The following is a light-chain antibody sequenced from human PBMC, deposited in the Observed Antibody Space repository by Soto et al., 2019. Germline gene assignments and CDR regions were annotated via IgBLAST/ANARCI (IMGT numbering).Light chain of an antibody. J-gene: IGLJ2*01. CDR3: AAWGDSLNGPV. V-gene: IGLV1-44*01. CDR1: SSNIGRNT. Sequence: QSVLTQPPSASGTPGQRVTISCSGSSSNIGRNTVNWYQQLPGTAPKLLIYSNNQRPSGVPDRFSGSKSGTSASLAISGLQSEDEADYYCAAWGDSLNGPVFGGGTKLTVL. CDR2: SNN.